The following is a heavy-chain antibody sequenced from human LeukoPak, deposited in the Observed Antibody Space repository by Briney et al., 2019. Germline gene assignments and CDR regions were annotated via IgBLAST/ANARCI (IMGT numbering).Heavy chain of an antibody. D-gene: IGHD2-21*02. Sequence: GESLKISCKGSGYRFTTYWICWVRQMPGKGLELMGIIYPGDSDTRYSPSFQGQVTISADKSISTASLQWSSLKASDTAMYYCARHISDCGGDCPFDSWGQGTLVTVSS. CDR3: ARHISDCGGDCPFDS. CDR2: IYPGDSDT. J-gene: IGHJ4*02. CDR1: GYRFTTYW. V-gene: IGHV5-51*01.